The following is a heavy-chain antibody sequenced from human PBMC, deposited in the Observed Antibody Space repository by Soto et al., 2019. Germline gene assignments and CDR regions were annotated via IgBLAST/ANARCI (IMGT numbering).Heavy chain of an antibody. CDR1: GYTFASYG. CDR2: INPSGGST. Sequence: ASVKVSCKASGYTFASYGLSWVRQAPGQGLEWMGIINPSGGSTSYAQRFQGRVTMTRDTSTSTVYMELSSLRSEDTAVYYCAQSPPRVGYYGNQNAFDIWGQGTMVTVSS. D-gene: IGHD1-26*01. J-gene: IGHJ3*02. V-gene: IGHV1-46*01. CDR3: AQSPPRVGYYGNQNAFDI.